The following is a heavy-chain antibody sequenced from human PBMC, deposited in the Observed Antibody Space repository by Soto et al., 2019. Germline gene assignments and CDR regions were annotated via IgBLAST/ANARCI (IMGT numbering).Heavy chain of an antibody. CDR3: ARDFGGRHPSDY. CDR1: GFTVSSNY. CDR2: IYSGGST. D-gene: IGHD3-16*01. V-gene: IGHV3-66*01. J-gene: IGHJ4*02. Sequence: EVQLVESGGGLVQPGGSLRLSCAASGFTVSSNYMSWVRQAPGKGLEWVSVIYSGGSTYYADSVKGRFTISRDNSKNTLYIQMNSLRAEDTAVYYCARDFGGRHPSDYWGQGTLVTVSS.